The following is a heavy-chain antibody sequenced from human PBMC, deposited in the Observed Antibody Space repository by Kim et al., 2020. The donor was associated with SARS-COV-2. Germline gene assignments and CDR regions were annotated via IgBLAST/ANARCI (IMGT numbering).Heavy chain of an antibody. CDR3: TTDLDWMGSGDPIPDPFDY. V-gene: IGHV3-15*01. Sequence: GRFTISRDDSKNTLYLQMNSLKTEDTAVYYCTTDLDWMGSGDPIPDPFDYWGQGTLVTVSS. J-gene: IGHJ4*02. D-gene: IGHD3-10*01.